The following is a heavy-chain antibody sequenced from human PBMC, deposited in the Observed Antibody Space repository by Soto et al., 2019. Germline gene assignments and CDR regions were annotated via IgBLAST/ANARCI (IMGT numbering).Heavy chain of an antibody. CDR3: ARDSSDSYGWWLDP. J-gene: IGHJ5*02. CDR2: INPSGGST. V-gene: IGHV1-46*03. D-gene: IGHD2-21*02. CDR1: GYTFTSHY. Sequence: ASVKVSCKASGYTFTSHYMHWVRQAPGQGLEWMGVINPSGGSTRYAQKFQGRVTMTRDTSMSTDYMELSSLRSEDTAVYYCARDSSDSYGWWLDPWGQGTLVTVSS.